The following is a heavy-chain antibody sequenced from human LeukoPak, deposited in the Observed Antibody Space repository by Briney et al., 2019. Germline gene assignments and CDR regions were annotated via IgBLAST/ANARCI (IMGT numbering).Heavy chain of an antibody. V-gene: IGHV3-7*01. Sequence: GGSLRLSCAASGFTFSSSWMTWVRQAPGKGLEWVANIKQDGSEKYYVDSVKGRFTISRDNAKNSLFLQMYSLRDEDTAVYYCARGSYYFDYWGQGTLVTVSS. J-gene: IGHJ4*02. CDR3: ARGSYYFDY. D-gene: IGHD1-26*01. CDR2: IKQDGSEK. CDR1: GFTFSSSW.